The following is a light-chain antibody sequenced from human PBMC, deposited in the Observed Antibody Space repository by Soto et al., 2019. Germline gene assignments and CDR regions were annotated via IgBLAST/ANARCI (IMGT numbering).Light chain of an antibody. CDR3: AAWDDNLNAYV. V-gene: IGLV1-47*01. CDR1: TSNIGRNF. CDR2: TND. J-gene: IGLJ1*01. Sequence: QSVLTQPPSASGTPGQRVTISCSGSTSNIGRNFVYWYQQLPGTAPKLLIYTNDQRPSGIPDRFSGSKSATSASLAISGLRSDDEADYYCAAWDDNLNAYVFGSGTKVTVL.